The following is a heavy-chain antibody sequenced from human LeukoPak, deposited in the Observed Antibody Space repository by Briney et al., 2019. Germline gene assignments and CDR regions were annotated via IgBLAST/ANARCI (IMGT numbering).Heavy chain of an antibody. CDR2: IKQDGSEK. V-gene: IGHV3-7*03. D-gene: IGHD5-12*01. Sequence: GGSLRLSCAASGFTFSSYWMSWVRQAPGKGLEWVVNIKQDGSEKYYVDSVKGRFTISRDNAKNSLYLQMNSLRAEVTAVYHCARGGGGYVGFGYWGQGTLVTVSS. CDR3: ARGGGGYVGFGY. J-gene: IGHJ4*02. CDR1: GFTFSSYW.